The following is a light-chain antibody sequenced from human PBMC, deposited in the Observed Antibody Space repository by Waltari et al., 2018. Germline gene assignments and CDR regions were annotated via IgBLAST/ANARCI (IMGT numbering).Light chain of an antibody. CDR2: EVT. CDR1: SSDAGGYNS. CDR3: ASYEGTKSVI. J-gene: IGLJ2*01. V-gene: IGLV2-8*01. Sequence: QSALTQPPSASGSPRQSVTISCTGTSSDAGGYNSVSWYQHYPGKAPKLMIYEVTKRPSGVPDRFSGSKSGNTASLTVSGLLAEDEADYYCASYEGTKSVIFGGGTKLTVL.